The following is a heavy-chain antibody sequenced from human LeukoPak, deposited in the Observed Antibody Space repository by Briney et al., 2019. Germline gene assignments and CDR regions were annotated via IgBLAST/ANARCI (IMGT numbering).Heavy chain of an antibody. J-gene: IGHJ4*02. CDR3: ASSRGFWGGLDF. D-gene: IGHD2-2*01. V-gene: IGHV4-39*01. CDR2: IYYYGGST. Sequence: SETLSLTCTVSGGSITSSGSFWGWIRQPPGKGLEWIGSIYYYGGSTNYNPPLRSRVTISVDTSKNQFSLKVTSVTAADTAVYYCASSRGFWGGLDFWGQGALVTVSS. CDR1: GGSITSSGSF.